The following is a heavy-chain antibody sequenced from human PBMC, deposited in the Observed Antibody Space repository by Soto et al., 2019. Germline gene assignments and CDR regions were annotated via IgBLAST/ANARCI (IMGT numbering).Heavy chain of an antibody. J-gene: IGHJ1*01. Sequence: GGSLRLSCAASGFTFSSYAMSWVRQAPGKGLEWVSAISGSGGSTYYADSVKGRFTIARDNSKNTLYLQMNSLRAEDTAVYYWAKVLSYVGYCSCGSCYDEYFELWGQGTLVTVSS. CDR3: AKVLSYVGYCSCGSCYDEYFEL. CDR2: ISGSGGST. V-gene: IGHV3-23*01. D-gene: IGHD2-15*01. CDR1: GFTFSSYA.